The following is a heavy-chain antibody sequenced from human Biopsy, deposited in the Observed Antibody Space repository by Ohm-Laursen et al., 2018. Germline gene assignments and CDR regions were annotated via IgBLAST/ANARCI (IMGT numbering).Heavy chain of an antibody. J-gene: IGHJ4*02. CDR1: EYTLTELP. Sequence: ASVKVSCKVSEYTLTELPIHWVRQAPGKGLEWMGGFDPEHGETLYAQKFQGRVTMTEDTSTDTAYMELSSLTTEDTAIYYCARGPHSGSHSCFDYWGRGTLVTVSS. CDR3: ARGPHSGSHSCFDY. CDR2: FDPEHGET. D-gene: IGHD1-26*01. V-gene: IGHV1-24*01.